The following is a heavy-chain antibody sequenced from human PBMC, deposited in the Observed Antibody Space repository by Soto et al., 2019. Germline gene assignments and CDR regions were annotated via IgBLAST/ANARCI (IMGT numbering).Heavy chain of an antibody. Sequence: VQLVESGGGVVQPGRSLRLSCAASGFTFSSYGMHWVRQAPGKGLEWVAVIWYDGSNKYYADSVKGRFTISRDNSKNPLYLQMNSLRAEDTAVYYCAREDTAMVMGFDYWGQGTLVTVSS. CDR3: AREDTAMVMGFDY. D-gene: IGHD5-18*01. CDR2: IWYDGSNK. CDR1: GFTFSSYG. J-gene: IGHJ4*02. V-gene: IGHV3-33*01.